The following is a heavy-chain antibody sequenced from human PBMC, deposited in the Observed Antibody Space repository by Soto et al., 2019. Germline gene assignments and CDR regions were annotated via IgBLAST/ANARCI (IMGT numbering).Heavy chain of an antibody. J-gene: IGHJ4*02. Sequence: HVQLVQSGAEVKKPGASVKVSCKASGYTFTSYGISWVRQAPGQGLEWMGWISAYNGNTNYAQKLQGRVTMTTDTSTSTAYMELRSLRSDDTAVYYCARDPPRRYSYGPGLDYWGQGTLVTVSS. D-gene: IGHD5-18*01. CDR3: ARDPPRRYSYGPGLDY. CDR1: GYTFTSYG. CDR2: ISAYNGNT. V-gene: IGHV1-18*04.